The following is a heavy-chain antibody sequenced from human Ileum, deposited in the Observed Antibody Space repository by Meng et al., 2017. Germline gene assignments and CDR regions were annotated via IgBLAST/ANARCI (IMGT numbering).Heavy chain of an antibody. V-gene: IGHV4-4*07. CDR3: AREKQQLGFDS. D-gene: IGHD1-1*01. Sequence: VHLQESGPGLVKPSETLSLTCTVSGGSISGYFWSWIRQPAGKGLEWIGRLYTSGITNYNPSLKSRVTMSVDTSKSQFSLNLTSVTAADTAIYYCAREKQQLGFDSWGQGTLVTVSS. CDR1: GGSISGYF. CDR2: LYTSGIT. J-gene: IGHJ4*02.